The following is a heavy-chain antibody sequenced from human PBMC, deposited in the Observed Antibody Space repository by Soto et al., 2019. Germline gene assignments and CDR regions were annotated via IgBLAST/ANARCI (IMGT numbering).Heavy chain of an antibody. CDR1: GFTFSTYG. J-gene: IGHJ4*02. CDR2: ISYDGSNK. D-gene: IGHD2-2*01. V-gene: IGHV3-30*18. CDR3: AKDGHQMGYFDY. Sequence: PGGSLRLSCAASGFTFSTYGMHWVRQAPGKGLEWVAVISYDGSNKYYTDSVKGRFTISRDNSKNTLYLQMNSLRAEDTAVYYCAKDGHQMGYFDYWGQGTLVTSPQ.